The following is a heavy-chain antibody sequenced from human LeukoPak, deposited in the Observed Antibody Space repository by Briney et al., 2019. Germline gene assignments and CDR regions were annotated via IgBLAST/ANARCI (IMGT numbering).Heavy chain of an antibody. D-gene: IGHD5-18*01. Sequence: GGSLRLSCAASGFTFSTYWMTWVRQAPGKGLEWVASISSSGSYKYYADSVEGRFTISRDNAKDSLFLQMDSLRVEDTAVYFCARELGNGDTYANVPLGHWGQGTLVTVSS. CDR1: GFTFSTYW. CDR2: ISSSGSYK. V-gene: IGHV3-21*01. CDR3: ARELGNGDTYANVPLGH. J-gene: IGHJ4*02.